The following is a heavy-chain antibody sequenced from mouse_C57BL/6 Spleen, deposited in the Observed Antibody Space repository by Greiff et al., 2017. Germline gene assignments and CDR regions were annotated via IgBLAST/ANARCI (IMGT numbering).Heavy chain of an antibody. D-gene: IGHD1-1*01. CDR1: GFTFSSYA. CDR2: ISDGGSYT. V-gene: IGHV5-4*01. J-gene: IGHJ1*03. CDR3: AREGATVVAPYFDV. Sequence: EVMLVESGGGLVKPGGSLKLSCAASGFTFSSYAMSWVRQTPEKRLEWVATISDGGSYTYYPDNVKGRFTISRDNAKHNLYLQMSHLKSEDTAMYYCAREGATVVAPYFDVWGTGTTVTVSS.